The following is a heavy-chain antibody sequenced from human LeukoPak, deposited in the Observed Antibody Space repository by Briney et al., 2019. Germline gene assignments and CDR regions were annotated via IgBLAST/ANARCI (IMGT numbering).Heavy chain of an antibody. J-gene: IGHJ2*01. CDR3: ARVATGDWYFGL. Sequence: GGSLRLSCAASGFTFSSYWMHWVRQAPGRGLVWVSRINTDGSKTSYADSVKGRFTISRDNAKNTLYLQMNSLSAEDTAVYYCARVATGDWYFGLWGRGTLVTVSS. CDR2: INTDGSKT. V-gene: IGHV3-74*01. D-gene: IGHD1-1*01. CDR1: GFTFSSYW.